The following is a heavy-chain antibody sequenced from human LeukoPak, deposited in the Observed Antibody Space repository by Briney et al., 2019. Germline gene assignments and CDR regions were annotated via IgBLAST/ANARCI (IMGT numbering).Heavy chain of an antibody. Sequence: SETLSLTCTVSGGSISSYYWSWIRQPAGKGLEWIGRIYTSGSTNYNPSLKSRVTMSVDTSKNQFSLKLSSVTAADTAVYYCARGLLTYYYDSSGYFDYWGQGTLVTVSS. CDR3: ARGLLTYYYDSSGYFDY. CDR1: GGSISSYY. D-gene: IGHD3-22*01. CDR2: IYTSGST. J-gene: IGHJ4*02. V-gene: IGHV4-4*07.